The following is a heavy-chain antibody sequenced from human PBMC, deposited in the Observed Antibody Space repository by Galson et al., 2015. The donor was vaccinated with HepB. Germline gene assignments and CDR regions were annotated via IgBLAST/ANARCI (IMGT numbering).Heavy chain of an antibody. J-gene: IGHJ2*01. CDR1: GFTFSRYA. D-gene: IGHD3-3*01. Sequence: SLRLSCAASGFTFSRYAMHWVRQAPGKGLEWVAVISYDGSNKYYADSVKGRFTISRDNSKNTLYLQMNSLRPEDTAVFYCVKGYDFWSGYTYWYFDLWGRGTLVTVSS. V-gene: IGHV3-30-3*01. CDR3: VKGYDFWSGYTYWYFDL. CDR2: ISYDGSNK.